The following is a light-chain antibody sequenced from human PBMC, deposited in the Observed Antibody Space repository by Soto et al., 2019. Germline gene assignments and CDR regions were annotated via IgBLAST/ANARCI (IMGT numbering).Light chain of an antibody. Sequence: QSVLTQPASVSGPPGQSITISCTGTSSDVGGYNYVSWYQQHPGKAPKLMIYDVSNRPSGVSNRFSGSKSGNTASLTISGLQAEDEADYYCSSYTSNVVFGGGTKLTVL. V-gene: IGLV2-14*01. J-gene: IGLJ2*01. CDR3: SSYTSNVV. CDR1: SSDVGGYNY. CDR2: DVS.